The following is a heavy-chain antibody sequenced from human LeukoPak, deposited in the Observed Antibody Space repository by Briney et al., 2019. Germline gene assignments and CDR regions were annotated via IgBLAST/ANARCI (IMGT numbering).Heavy chain of an antibody. D-gene: IGHD1-26*01. CDR2: ISYDGSNK. CDR1: GFTFSSYG. CDR3: AKDQWELLGLDY. Sequence: GGSLRLSCAASGFTFSSYGMHWVRQAPGKGLEWVAVISYDGSNKYYADSVKGRFTISSDNSKNALYLQMNSLGAEDTAVYYCAKDQWELLGLDYWGQGTLVTVSS. J-gene: IGHJ4*02. V-gene: IGHV3-30*18.